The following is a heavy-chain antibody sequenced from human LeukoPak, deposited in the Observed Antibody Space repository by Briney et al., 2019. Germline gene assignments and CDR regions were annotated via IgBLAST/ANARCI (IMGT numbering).Heavy chain of an antibody. CDR2: IKQDGSEK. Sequence: GGSLRLSCAASGFTFSSYWMSWVRQAPGKGLEWVANIKQDGSEKYYVDSVEGRFTISRDNAKNSLYLQMNSLRAEDTAVYYCARDKGGWYSSWFDPWGQGTLVTVSS. CDR3: ARDKGGWYSSWFDP. CDR1: GFTFSSYW. D-gene: IGHD6-19*01. V-gene: IGHV3-7*01. J-gene: IGHJ5*02.